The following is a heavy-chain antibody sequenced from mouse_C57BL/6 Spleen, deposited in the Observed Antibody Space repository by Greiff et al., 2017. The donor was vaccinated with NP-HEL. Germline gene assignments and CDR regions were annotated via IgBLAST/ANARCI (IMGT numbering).Heavy chain of an antibody. CDR2: ISYDGSN. CDR3: ARIYYGNYVDWYIDV. CDR1: GYSITSGYY. V-gene: IGHV3-6*01. D-gene: IGHD2-1*01. Sequence: EVKLVESGPGLVKPSQSLSLTCSVTGYSITSGYYWNWIRQFPGNKLEWMGYISYDGSNNYNPSLKNRITITRDTSKNQFFLKLNSVTTEDTATYYCARIYYGNYVDWYIDVWGTGTTVTVSS. J-gene: IGHJ1*03.